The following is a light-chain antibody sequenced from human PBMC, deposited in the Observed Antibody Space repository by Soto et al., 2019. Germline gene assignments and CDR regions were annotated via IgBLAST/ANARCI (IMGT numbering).Light chain of an antibody. Sequence: EIVLTQSPGTLSLSPGERATLSCMSSQSVSNTFLAWYQHKPGQAPRLLIYGASSRATGIPDRFSGSGSGTDCTLTISRLEAEDFAVYYCHQYGMSPWSFGQGTKVDIK. V-gene: IGKV3-20*01. CDR2: GAS. CDR1: QSVSNTF. CDR3: HQYGMSPWS. J-gene: IGKJ1*01.